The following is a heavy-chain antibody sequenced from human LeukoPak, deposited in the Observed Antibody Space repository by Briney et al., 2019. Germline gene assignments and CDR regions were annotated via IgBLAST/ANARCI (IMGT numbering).Heavy chain of an antibody. CDR3: ARGGGRQNWFDP. Sequence: ASVKVSCKASGYTSTSYDINWVRQATGQGLEWMGWMNPNSGNTGYAQKFQGRVTMTRNTSISTAYMELSSLRSEDTAVYYCARGGGRQNWFDPWGQGTLVTVSS. J-gene: IGHJ5*02. V-gene: IGHV1-8*01. CDR1: GYTSTSYD. CDR2: MNPNSGNT.